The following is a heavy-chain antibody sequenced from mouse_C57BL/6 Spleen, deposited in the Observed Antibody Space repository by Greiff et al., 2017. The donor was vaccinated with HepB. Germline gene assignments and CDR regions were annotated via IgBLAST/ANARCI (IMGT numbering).Heavy chain of an antibody. Sequence: QVQLQQSGAELVRPGASVTLSCKASGYTFTDYEMHWVKQTPVHGLEWIGAIDPETGGTAYNQKFKGKAILTADKSSSTASMVLRSLTSEDAAVYYGTRRNGSSLYYYAMDYWGQGTSVTVSS. D-gene: IGHD1-1*01. J-gene: IGHJ4*01. CDR3: TRRNGSSLYYYAMDY. V-gene: IGHV1-15*01. CDR2: IDPETGGT. CDR1: GYTFTDYE.